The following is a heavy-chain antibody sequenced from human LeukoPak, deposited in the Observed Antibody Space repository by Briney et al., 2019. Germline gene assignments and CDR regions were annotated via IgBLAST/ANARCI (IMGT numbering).Heavy chain of an antibody. Sequence: PGGSLRLSCAASGFTFSSYAMSWGREAPGKGLGWVSAISGSVGSTYYADSGKGRFTISRDNSKNTLYLQMNSLTAEDTAVYYCAKDPPDPYDYWGQGTLVTVSS. CDR2: ISGSVGST. CDR3: AKDPPDPYDY. J-gene: IGHJ4*02. CDR1: GFTFSSYA. V-gene: IGHV3-23*01.